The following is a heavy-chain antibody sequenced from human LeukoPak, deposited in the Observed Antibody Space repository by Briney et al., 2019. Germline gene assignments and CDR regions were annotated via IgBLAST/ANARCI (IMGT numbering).Heavy chain of an antibody. D-gene: IGHD3-16*01. Sequence: GGSLRLSCAASGFTFSSYSMKWVRQAPGKGLEWVSSISSSSSYIYYADSVKGRFTISRDNAKNSLYLQMDSLRAEDTAVYYCARDPPLEPHVGAFDIWGQGTMVTVSS. CDR2: ISSSSSYI. CDR3: ARDPPLEPHVGAFDI. V-gene: IGHV3-21*01. CDR1: GFTFSSYS. J-gene: IGHJ3*02.